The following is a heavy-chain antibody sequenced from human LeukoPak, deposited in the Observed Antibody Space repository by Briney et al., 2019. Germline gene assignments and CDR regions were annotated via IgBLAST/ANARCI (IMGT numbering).Heavy chain of an antibody. J-gene: IGHJ6*03. CDR1: GGSISSYY. V-gene: IGHV4-59*01. D-gene: IGHD3-22*01. CDR3: AREGYYDSSGVWGSLNYYYMDV. Sequence: SETLSLTCTVSGGSISSYYWSWIRQPPGKGLEWIGYIYYSGSTNYNPSLKSRVTISVDTSKNQFSLKLSSVTAADTAVYYCAREGYYDSSGVWGSLNYYYMDVWGKGTTVTVSS. CDR2: IYYSGST.